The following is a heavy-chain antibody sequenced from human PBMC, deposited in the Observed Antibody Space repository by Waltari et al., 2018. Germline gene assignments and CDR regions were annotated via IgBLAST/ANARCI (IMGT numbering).Heavy chain of an antibody. CDR3: ASGGWELLRYYGMDV. V-gene: IGHV3-7*01. Sequence: EVQLVESGGGLVQPGGSLRLSCAASGFTFSSSWMSWVSQAPGKGLEWVANIKQDGSEKYYVDSVKGRFTISRDNAKNSLYLQMNSLRAEDTAVYYCASGGWELLRYYGMDVWGQGTTVTVSS. CDR1: GFTFSSSW. J-gene: IGHJ6*02. D-gene: IGHD1-26*01. CDR2: IKQDGSEK.